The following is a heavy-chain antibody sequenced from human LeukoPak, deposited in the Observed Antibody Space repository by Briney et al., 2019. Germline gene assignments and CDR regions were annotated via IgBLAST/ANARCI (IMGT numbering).Heavy chain of an antibody. CDR1: GVSISSYY. CDR2: IYTSGST. J-gene: IGHJ4*02. D-gene: IGHD5-18*01. Sequence: SETLSLTCTVSGVSISSYYWSWIRQPPGKGLEWIGYIYTSGSTNYNPSLKSRVTISVDTSKNQFSLKLSSVTAADTAVYYCARGGYSYGGYYFDYWGQGTLVTVSS. CDR3: ARGGYSYGGYYFDY. V-gene: IGHV4-4*09.